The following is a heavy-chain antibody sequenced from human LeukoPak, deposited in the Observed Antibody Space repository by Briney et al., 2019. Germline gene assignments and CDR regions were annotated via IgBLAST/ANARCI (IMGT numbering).Heavy chain of an antibody. Sequence: GASVKVSCKTSGYTFSNYGISWVRQAPGQGLEWMGWISAYNGNTWYAQKLQGRVTMTTDTSTSTAYMELRSLRSDDTAVYYCARGNGLNYGDYEYYFDYWGQGALVTVSS. V-gene: IGHV1-18*01. J-gene: IGHJ4*02. CDR1: GYTFSNYG. CDR3: ARGNGLNYGDYEYYFDY. D-gene: IGHD4-17*01. CDR2: ISAYNGNT.